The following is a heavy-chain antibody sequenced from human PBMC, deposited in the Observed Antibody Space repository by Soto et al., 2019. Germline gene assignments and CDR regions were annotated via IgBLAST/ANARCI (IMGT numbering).Heavy chain of an antibody. CDR3: AGGILGHCGSTSCYGGYFDY. V-gene: IGHV3-30-3*01. Sequence: GGSLRLSCAASGFTFSSYAMHWVRQAPGKGLEWVAVISYDGSNKYYADSVKGQFTVSRDNSKNTLYLQMNSLRTEDTAVYYCAGGILGHCGSTSCYGGYFDYWGQGTLVTVSS. CDR1: GFTFSSYA. J-gene: IGHJ4*02. D-gene: IGHD2-2*01. CDR2: ISYDGSNK.